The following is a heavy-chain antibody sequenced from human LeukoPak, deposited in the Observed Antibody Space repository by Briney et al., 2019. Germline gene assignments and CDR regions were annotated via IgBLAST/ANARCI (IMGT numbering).Heavy chain of an antibody. J-gene: IGHJ3*02. CDR2: INAGNGNT. CDR1: GGTFNSYA. Sequence: ASVTVSCKASGGTFNSYAITWVRQAPGQRLEWMGWINAGNGNTKYSQKFQGRVTITRDTSASTAYMELSSLRSEDTAVYYCARDRAYYYDSSGVRLGHDAFDIWGQGTMVTVSS. D-gene: IGHD3-22*01. CDR3: ARDRAYYYDSSGVRLGHDAFDI. V-gene: IGHV1-3*01.